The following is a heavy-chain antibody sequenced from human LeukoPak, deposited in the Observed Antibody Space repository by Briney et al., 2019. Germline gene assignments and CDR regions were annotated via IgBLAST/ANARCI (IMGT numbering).Heavy chain of an antibody. CDR1: GFTFSSYS. Sequence: RGSLRLSCAASGFTFSSYSMNWVRQAPGKGLEWVSYISSSTSTIYYADSVKGRFTISRDNAKNSLYLQMNSLRAEDTAVYYCAKSSSSYYDTSGYLDYWGQGTLVTVSS. CDR2: ISSSTSTI. CDR3: AKSSSSYYDTSGYLDY. D-gene: IGHD3-22*01. V-gene: IGHV3-48*01. J-gene: IGHJ4*02.